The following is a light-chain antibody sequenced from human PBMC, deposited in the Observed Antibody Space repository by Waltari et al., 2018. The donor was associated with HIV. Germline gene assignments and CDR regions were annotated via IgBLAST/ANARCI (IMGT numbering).Light chain of an antibody. CDR3: QQYDNWPT. Sequence: EIVLTQSPGTLSLSPGERATLSCRASQSVDSSFLGWYQQKPGQAPRLLIFGASSRATGIPARFSGSGSGTEFTLTISSLQSEDFAVYYCQQYDNWPTFGQGTKVAIK. J-gene: IGKJ1*01. V-gene: IGKV3-15*01. CDR1: QSVDSS. CDR2: GAS.